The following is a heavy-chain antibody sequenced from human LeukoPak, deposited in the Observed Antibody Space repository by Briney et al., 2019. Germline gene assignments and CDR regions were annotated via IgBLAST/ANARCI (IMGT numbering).Heavy chain of an antibody. CDR2: IYYSGST. Sequence: SETLSLTCTVSGGSISSGDYYWSWIRQPPGEGLEWIGYIYYSGSTYYNPSLKSRVTISVDTSKNQFSLKLSSVTAADTAVYYCARGGYYYDSSGYDWGQGTLVTVSS. CDR1: GGSISSGDYY. CDR3: ARGGYYYDSSGYD. D-gene: IGHD3-22*01. V-gene: IGHV4-30-4*01. J-gene: IGHJ4*02.